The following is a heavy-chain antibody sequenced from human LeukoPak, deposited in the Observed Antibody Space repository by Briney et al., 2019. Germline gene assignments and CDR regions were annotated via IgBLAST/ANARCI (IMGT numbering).Heavy chain of an antibody. D-gene: IGHD1-26*01. CDR2: TSGTT. V-gene: IGHV4-61*02. CDR3: ARAKKRSGRSRNFYLDV. J-gene: IGHJ6*03. CDR1: GGSINSGVYY. Sequence: SQTLSLTCTVSGGSINSGVYYWNWIRQPAGKGLEWIGHTSGTTTNSNPSLKSRVAISLDTSKNHFSLKLSSVTAADTAVYYCARAKKRSGRSRNFYLDVWGKGTTVTVSS.